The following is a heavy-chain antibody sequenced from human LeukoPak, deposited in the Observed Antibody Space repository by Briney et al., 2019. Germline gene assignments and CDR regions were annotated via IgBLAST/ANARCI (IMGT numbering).Heavy chain of an antibody. V-gene: IGHV3-11*01. CDR2: ISRGGSTI. J-gene: IGHJ6*02. Sequence: GGPLRLSCAASGFTFRDYYMSWLRQAPGKGLEWLSHISRGGSTIYYADSVKGRFTISRDNAKNSLYLQMDSLRVEDTAMYYCARALSGSSSGYYYYGMDVWGQGTTVTVSS. CDR1: GFTFRDYY. D-gene: IGHD6-6*01. CDR3: ARALSGSSSGYYYYGMDV.